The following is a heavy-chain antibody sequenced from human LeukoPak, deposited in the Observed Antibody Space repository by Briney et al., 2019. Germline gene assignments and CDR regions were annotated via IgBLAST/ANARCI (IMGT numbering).Heavy chain of an antibody. CDR2: IYYSGST. V-gene: IGHV4-59*01. J-gene: IGHJ5*02. CDR3: ARERSMVRGISWFDP. Sequence: SETLSLTCTVSGGSISNYYWSWIRQPPGEGLEWIGYIYYSGSTNYNPSLKSRVTISVDTSKNQFSLKLSSVTAADTAVYYCARERSMVRGISWFDPWGQGTLVTVSS. CDR1: GGSISNYY. D-gene: IGHD3-10*01.